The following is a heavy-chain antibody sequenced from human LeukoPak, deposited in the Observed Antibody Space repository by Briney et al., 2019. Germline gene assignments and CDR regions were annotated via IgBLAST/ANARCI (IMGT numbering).Heavy chain of an antibody. CDR3: ARDARNSGSYYMGY. J-gene: IGHJ4*02. Sequence: ASVKVSCKASGYTFTGYYMHWARQAPGQGLEWMGWINPNSGGTNYAQKFQGRVTMTRDTSISTAYMELSRLRSDDTAVYYCARDARNSGSYYMGYWGQGTLVTVSS. D-gene: IGHD1-26*01. V-gene: IGHV1-2*02. CDR1: GYTFTGYY. CDR2: INPNSGGT.